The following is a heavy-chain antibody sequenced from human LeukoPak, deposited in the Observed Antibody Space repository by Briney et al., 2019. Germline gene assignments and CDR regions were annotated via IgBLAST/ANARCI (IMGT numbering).Heavy chain of an antibody. V-gene: IGHV1-8*01. D-gene: IGHD1-26*01. Sequence: ASVKVSCKASGYTFTSYDINWVRQATGQGLEWMGWMNPNSGNTGYAQKFQARVTMTRNTSISTAYMELSSLRAEDTAVYYCARSTGPKWELAPVDYWGQGTLVTVSS. CDR1: GYTFTSYD. J-gene: IGHJ4*02. CDR3: ARSTGPKWELAPVDY. CDR2: MNPNSGNT.